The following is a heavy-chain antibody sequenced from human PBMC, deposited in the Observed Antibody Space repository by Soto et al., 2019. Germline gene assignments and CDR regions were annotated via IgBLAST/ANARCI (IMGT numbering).Heavy chain of an antibody. CDR3: PHSPVNTIFYYSYYGMAV. V-gene: IGHV2-5*02. CDR1: GFSLSTSGVG. D-gene: IGHD4-17*01. J-gene: IGHJ6*02. CDR2: IYWDDDK. Sequence: QITLKESGPTLVKPTQTLTLTCTFSGFSLSTSGVGVGWIRQPPGKALEWLALIYWDDDKRYSPSLKSRLTTPKNTTKNQVVIKMTNMHPVNTPKYYWPHSPVNTIFYYSYYGMAVGGQGPTVTVSS.